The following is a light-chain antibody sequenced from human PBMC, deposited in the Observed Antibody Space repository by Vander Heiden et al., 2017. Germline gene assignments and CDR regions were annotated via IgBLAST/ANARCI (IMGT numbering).Light chain of an antibody. V-gene: IGLV2-14*01. CDR3: SSYTSSSTLVV. CDR2: EVS. J-gene: IGLJ2*01. CDR1: SSDVGGYNY. Sequence: QSALTQPASVSGYPGQSLTISCTGTSSDVGGYNYVPWYQQHPGKAPKLMSYEVSNRPSGVSNRFSGSKSGNTASLTSSGLQAEDEADYDCSSYTSSSTLVVCGGGTKLTVL.